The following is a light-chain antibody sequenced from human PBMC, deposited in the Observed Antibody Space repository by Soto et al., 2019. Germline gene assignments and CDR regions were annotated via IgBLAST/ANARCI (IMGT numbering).Light chain of an antibody. J-gene: IGLJ1*01. Sequence: QSVLTQPPSVSGAPGQRVTISCTGSSSNIGAGYDVHWYQQLPGTAPKLLIYGNINRPSGVPDRFSGSKSGTSASLAITGVQAEDEADYYCQSYDISLSGYVFGTGTKVTVL. CDR1: SSNIGAGYD. CDR2: GNI. CDR3: QSYDISLSGYV. V-gene: IGLV1-40*01.